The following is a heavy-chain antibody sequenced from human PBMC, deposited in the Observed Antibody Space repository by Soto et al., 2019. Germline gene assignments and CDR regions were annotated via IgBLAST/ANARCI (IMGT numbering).Heavy chain of an antibody. CDR3: ARVAAAGTHPPYYFDY. CDR2: IIPIFGTA. D-gene: IGHD6-13*01. Sequence: SVKVSCKASGGTFSSYAISWVRQAPGQGLEWMGGIIPIFGTANYAQKFQGRVTITADKSTSTAYMELSSLRSEDTAVYYCARVAAAGTHPPYYFDYWGQGTLVTVSS. J-gene: IGHJ4*02. V-gene: IGHV1-69*06. CDR1: GGTFSSYA.